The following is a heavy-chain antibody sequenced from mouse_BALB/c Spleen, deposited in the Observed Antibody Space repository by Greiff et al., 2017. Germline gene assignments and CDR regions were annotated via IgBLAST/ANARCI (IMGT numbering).Heavy chain of an antibody. V-gene: IGHV5-12-1*01. CDR2: ISSGGGST. D-gene: IGHD2-3*01. J-gene: IGHJ3*01. CDR3: ARERDGYYPFAY. Sequence: EVQLVESGGGLVKPGGSLKLSCAASGFAFSSYDMSWVRQTPEKRLEWVAYISSGGGSTYYPDTVKGRFTISRDNAKNTLYLQMSSLKSEDTAMYYCARERDGYYPFAYWGQGTLVTVSA. CDR1: GFAFSSYD.